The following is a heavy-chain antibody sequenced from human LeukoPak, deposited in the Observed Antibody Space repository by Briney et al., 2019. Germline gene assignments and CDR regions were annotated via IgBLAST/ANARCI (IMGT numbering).Heavy chain of an antibody. CDR1: GYTFTSYC. J-gene: IGHJ4*02. D-gene: IGHD6-19*01. Sequence: GASVKVSCKASGYTFTSYCISWVRQPPGQGLEWMGWISAYNGNTNYAQKLQGTVTMTTDKSTSTVYMELSSRRSEDPAVCHRARMGLAVAGYSDYWGEGALVTVSS. CDR3: ARMGLAVAGYSDY. V-gene: IGHV1-18*04. CDR2: ISAYNGNT.